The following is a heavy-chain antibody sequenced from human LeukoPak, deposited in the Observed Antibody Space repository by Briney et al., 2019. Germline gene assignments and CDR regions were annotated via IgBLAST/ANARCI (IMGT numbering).Heavy chain of an antibody. Sequence: GGSLRLSCATSAFTFRSYGMHWVRQAPDKGLEWVAFIRYDGSNKYYADSVKGRFTISRDNSKNTLYLQMNSLRAEDTAVYYCASLLELIFDYWGQGTLVTVSS. V-gene: IGHV3-30*02. D-gene: IGHD1-7*01. CDR1: AFTFRSYG. CDR2: IRYDGSNK. J-gene: IGHJ4*02. CDR3: ASLLELIFDY.